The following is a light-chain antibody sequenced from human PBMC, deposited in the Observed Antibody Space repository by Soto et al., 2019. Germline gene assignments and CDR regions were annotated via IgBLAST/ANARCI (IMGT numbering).Light chain of an antibody. CDR3: LQTYNLPRT. V-gene: IGKV1-39*01. CDR1: QGIGKY. J-gene: IGKJ1*01. Sequence: DFQMTQSPSSLSASVGDIVTITCRASQGIGKYLAWYQQKAGKPPTQLIYGTSALQSGVPVRFSGSASGTDFTLTIRNMQREDFATYYCLQTYNLPRTFGQGTKVEFK. CDR2: GTS.